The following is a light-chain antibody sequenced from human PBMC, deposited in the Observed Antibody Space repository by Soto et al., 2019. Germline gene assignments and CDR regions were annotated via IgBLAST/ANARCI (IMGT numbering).Light chain of an antibody. V-gene: IGKV1-12*01. J-gene: IGKJ5*01. CDR1: HDIGPY. CDR3: QQAMTFPFT. CDR2: SAS. Sequence: DIQITQSPSSVSASVGDRVTITCRASHDIGPYLAWFQQKPGKAPKLLIFSASNLHSGVPSRFSGSGSGTGFTLTITDLQPEDFATYYCQQAMTFPFTFGQGTRLEIK.